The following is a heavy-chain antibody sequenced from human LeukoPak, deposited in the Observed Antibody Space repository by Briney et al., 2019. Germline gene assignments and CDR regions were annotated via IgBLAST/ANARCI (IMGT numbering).Heavy chain of an antibody. J-gene: IGHJ6*03. V-gene: IGHV4-61*02. CDR3: ARADTDRYYYYMDV. D-gene: IGHD2-15*01. CDR2: IYTSGST. CDR1: GGSISSGSYY. Sequence: KASETLSLTCTVSGGSISSGSYYWSWIRQPAGKGLEWIGRIYTSGSTNYNPSLKSRVTISVDTSKNQFSLKLSSVTAADTAVYYCARADTDRYYYYMDVWGKGTTVTISS.